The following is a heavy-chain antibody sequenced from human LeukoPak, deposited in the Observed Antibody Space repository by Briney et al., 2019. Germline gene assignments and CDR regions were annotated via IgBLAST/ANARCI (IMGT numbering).Heavy chain of an antibody. CDR1: GYSISSGYF. CDR3: ARDPYCSGGSCYPFDY. CDR2: MYHSGSI. Sequence: ASETLSLTCTVSGYSISSGYFWGWIRQPPGKGLEGIGSMYHSGSIYHNPSLKSRVTISLDTSRNQFSLKLYSVTAADTAVYYCARDPYCSGGSCYPFDYWGQGTLVTVSS. D-gene: IGHD2-15*01. J-gene: IGHJ4*02. V-gene: IGHV4-38-2*02.